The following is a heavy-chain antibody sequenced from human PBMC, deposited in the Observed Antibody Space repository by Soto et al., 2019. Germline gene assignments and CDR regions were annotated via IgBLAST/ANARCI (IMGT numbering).Heavy chain of an antibody. V-gene: IGHV3-53*01. J-gene: IGHJ6*02. CDR3: VRPLPSGQTHARDV. D-gene: IGHD3-10*01. CDR1: GLPVAGSY. Sequence: GGSLRLSCVASGLPVAGSYMAWVRQAPGKGLEWASVIYNDGTAYYSQSVEGRFTISRDTSKNTLYLQMDRLRDEDTAVYYCVRPLPSGQTHARDVWGQGTTVTVSS. CDR2: IYNDGTA.